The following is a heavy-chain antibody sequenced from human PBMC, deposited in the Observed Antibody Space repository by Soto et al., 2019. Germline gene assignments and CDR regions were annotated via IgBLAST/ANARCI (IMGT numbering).Heavy chain of an antibody. CDR2: IYYIGST. Sequence: SETQSLTCTVSGGSISSYYWSWIRQPPGKGLEWIGYIYYIGSTNYNPSLKSRVTISVDTSKNQFSLKLSSVTAADTAVYYCARVGSYSSSYFDYWGQGTLVTVSS. V-gene: IGHV4-59*01. CDR3: ARVGSYSSSYFDY. J-gene: IGHJ4*02. CDR1: GGSISSYY. D-gene: IGHD6-6*01.